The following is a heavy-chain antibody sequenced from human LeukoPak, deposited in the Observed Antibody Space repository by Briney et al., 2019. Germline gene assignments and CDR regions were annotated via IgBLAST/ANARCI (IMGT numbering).Heavy chain of an antibody. CDR1: GYSISSGYY. Sequence: SETLSLTCTVSGYSISSGYYWGWIRQPPGKGLEWIGYIYYSGSTNYNPSLKSRVTISVDTSKNQFSLKLSSVTAADTAVYYCARSIAAYVPVDYWGQGTLVTVSS. CDR2: IYYSGST. V-gene: IGHV4-61*01. CDR3: ARSIAAYVPVDY. D-gene: IGHD6-13*01. J-gene: IGHJ4*02.